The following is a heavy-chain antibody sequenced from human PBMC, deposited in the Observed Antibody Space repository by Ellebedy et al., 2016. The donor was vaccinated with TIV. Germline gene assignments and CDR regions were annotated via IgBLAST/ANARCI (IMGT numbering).Heavy chain of an antibody. J-gene: IGHJ5*02. CDR2: IIPIFGTA. CDR3: ARGPRLPYTIFGVVTLDWFDP. Sequence: SVKVSXXASGGTFSSYAISWVRQAPGQGLEWMGGIIPIFGTANYAQKFQGRVTITADESTSTAYMELSSLRSEDTAVYYCARGPRLPYTIFGVVTLDWFDPWGQGTLVTVSS. V-gene: IGHV1-69*13. D-gene: IGHD3-3*01. CDR1: GGTFSSYA.